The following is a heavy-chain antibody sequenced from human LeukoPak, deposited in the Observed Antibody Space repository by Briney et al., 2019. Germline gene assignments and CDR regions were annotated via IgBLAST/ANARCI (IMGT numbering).Heavy chain of an antibody. CDR1: GYTLTELS. D-gene: IGHD3-22*01. V-gene: IGHV1-24*01. Sequence: ASVKVSCKVSGYTLTELSMHWERQAPGKGLEWMGGFDPEDGETIYAQKFQGRVTMTEDTSTDTAYVELSSLRSEDTAVYYCARVSILGSPYYYDSSGYYYLDYWGQGTLVTVSS. J-gene: IGHJ4*02. CDR3: ARVSILGSPYYYDSSGYYYLDY. CDR2: FDPEDGET.